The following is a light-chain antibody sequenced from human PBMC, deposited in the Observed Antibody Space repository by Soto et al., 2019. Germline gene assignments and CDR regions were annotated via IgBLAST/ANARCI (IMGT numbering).Light chain of an antibody. V-gene: IGKV3-11*01. CDR2: DAS. J-gene: IGKJ5*01. CDR3: QQRSNWPPVNT. CDR1: QSFSSY. Sequence: EIVLTQSTATLSLSPGERATLSCRASQSFSSYLAWYQQKPGQAPRLLIYDASKRATGIPARFSGSGSGTDFTLTISSLEPEDFAVYYCQQRSNWPPVNTFGQGTRLEIK.